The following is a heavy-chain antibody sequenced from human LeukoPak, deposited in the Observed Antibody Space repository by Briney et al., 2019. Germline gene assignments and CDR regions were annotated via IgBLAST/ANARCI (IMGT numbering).Heavy chain of an antibody. V-gene: IGHV4-61*08. Sequence: SETLSLTCGVSGDSISSDGHSWSWIRQPPGKGLEWIGYIYYSGSTNYNPSLKSRVTISVDTSKNQFSLKLSSVTAADTAVYYCARARIWAAAGRYYYYMDVWGKGTTVTISS. CDR2: IYYSGST. CDR3: ARARIWAAAGRYYYYMDV. J-gene: IGHJ6*03. CDR1: GDSISSDGHS. D-gene: IGHD6-13*01.